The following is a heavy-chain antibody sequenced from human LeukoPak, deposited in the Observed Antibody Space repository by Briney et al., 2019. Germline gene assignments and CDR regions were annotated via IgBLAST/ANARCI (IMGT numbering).Heavy chain of an antibody. J-gene: IGHJ4*02. Sequence: KVSCKASGYAFTSYDINWVRQATGQGLEWMGWMNPNSGNTGYAQKFQGRVTMTRNTSISTAYMELSSLRSEDTAVYYCARGVAAAGTGDYGGQGTLVTVS. V-gene: IGHV1-8*01. CDR2: MNPNSGNT. CDR1: GYAFTSYD. D-gene: IGHD6-13*01. CDR3: ARGVAAAGTGDY.